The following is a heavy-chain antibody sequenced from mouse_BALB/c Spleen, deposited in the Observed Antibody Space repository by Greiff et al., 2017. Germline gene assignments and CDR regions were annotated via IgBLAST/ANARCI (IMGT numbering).Heavy chain of an antibody. J-gene: IGHJ2*01. D-gene: IGHD2-4*01. V-gene: IGHV3-8*02. CDR3: ASSSYYDYLYYFDY. CDR1: GDSITSGY. CDR2: ISYSGST. Sequence: EVNVVESGPSLVKPSQTLSLTCSVTGDSITSGYWNWIRKFPGNKLEYMGYISYSGSTYYNPSLKSRISITRDTSKNQYYLQLNSVTTEDTATYYCASSSYYDYLYYFDYWGQGTTLTVSS.